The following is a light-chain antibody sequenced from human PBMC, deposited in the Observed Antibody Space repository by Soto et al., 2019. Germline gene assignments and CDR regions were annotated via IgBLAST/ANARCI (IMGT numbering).Light chain of an antibody. CDR1: QSINSNY. V-gene: IGKV3-20*01. J-gene: IGKJ3*01. Sequence: EIVLTQSPCTLSLSPGERATLSCRASQSINSNYLAWYQQKPGQAPRLLMYGASSRATGIPDKFSGSGSGTDFTLIISRLEPEDFAVYYCQQYGSSPLFGPGTKVDIK. CDR3: QQYGSSPL. CDR2: GAS.